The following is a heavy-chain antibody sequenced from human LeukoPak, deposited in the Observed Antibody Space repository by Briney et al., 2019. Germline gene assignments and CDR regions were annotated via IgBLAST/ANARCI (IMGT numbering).Heavy chain of an antibody. D-gene: IGHD2-15*01. Sequence: ASVKVSCKASGYTFTSYDINWVRQATGQGLEWMGWMNPNRGNTGYAQKFQGRVTMTRNTSISTAYMELSSPRSEDTAVYYCAKGVGSGASNWFDPWGQGTLVTVSS. V-gene: IGHV1-8*01. CDR3: AKGVGSGASNWFDP. J-gene: IGHJ5*02. CDR2: MNPNRGNT. CDR1: GYTFTSYD.